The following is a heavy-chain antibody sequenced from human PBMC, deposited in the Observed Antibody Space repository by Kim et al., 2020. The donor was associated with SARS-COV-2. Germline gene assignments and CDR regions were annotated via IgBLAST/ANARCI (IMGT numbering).Heavy chain of an antibody. CDR2: IKEDGTER. D-gene: IGHD3-10*01. Sequence: GGSLRLSCVASGFTFSTSSMSWVRQAPGKGLECVANIKEDGTERYNVDSVKGRFTISRDNAKNSLYLQMNSLRAEDTAVYYCARLSWGMDVWGQGTTVTV. V-gene: IGHV3-7*01. J-gene: IGHJ6*02. CDR1: GFTFSTSS. CDR3: ARLSWGMDV.